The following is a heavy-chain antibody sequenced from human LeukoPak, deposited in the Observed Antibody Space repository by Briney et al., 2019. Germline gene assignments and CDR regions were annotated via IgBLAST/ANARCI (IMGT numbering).Heavy chain of an antibody. D-gene: IGHD1-14*01. J-gene: IGHJ3*01. Sequence: GASLRLSCAASGFNLNSYLMSWVRQAPGRGLEWVANTNKDGSEENYLDSVKGRFTVSRDNAKNSLYLQMNSLRGEDTAVYYCARSNPNRNALDLWGQGTMVTISS. CDR3: ARSNPNRNALDL. CDR1: GFNLNSYL. V-gene: IGHV3-7*01. CDR2: TNKDGSEE.